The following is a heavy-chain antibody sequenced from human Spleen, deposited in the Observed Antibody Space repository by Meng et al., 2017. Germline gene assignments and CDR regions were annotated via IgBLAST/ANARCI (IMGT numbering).Heavy chain of an antibody. Sequence: PPALAPRLVSASDTLSLTCTASGCSVSSGSYYWSWIRQPPGKGLEWIGYIYYSGSTNYNPSLKSRVTISVDTSKNQFSLKLSSVTAADTAVYYCARESPTYYYDSSGFRWGQGTLVTVSS. CDR1: GCSVSSGSYY. CDR3: ARESPTYYYDSSGFR. D-gene: IGHD3-22*01. V-gene: IGHV4-61*01. J-gene: IGHJ4*02. CDR2: IYYSGST.